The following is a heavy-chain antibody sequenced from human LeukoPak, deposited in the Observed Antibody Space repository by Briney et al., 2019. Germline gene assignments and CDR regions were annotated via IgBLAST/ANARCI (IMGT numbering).Heavy chain of an antibody. CDR2: IWYDGSNK. CDR3: ARDQGVVVVPAAMPIGY. Sequence: GASLRLSCAASGFTFSSYAMSWVRQAPGKGLEWVAVIWYDGSNKYYADSVKGRFTISRDNSKNTLYLQMNSLRAEDTAVYYCARDQGVVVVPAAMPIGYWGQGTLVTVSS. CDR1: GFTFSSYA. D-gene: IGHD2-2*01. J-gene: IGHJ4*02. V-gene: IGHV3-33*08.